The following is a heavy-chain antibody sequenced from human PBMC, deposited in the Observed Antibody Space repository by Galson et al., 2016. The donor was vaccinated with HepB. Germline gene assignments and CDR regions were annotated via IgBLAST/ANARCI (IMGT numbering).Heavy chain of an antibody. CDR3: ARDGAGSQNDFDY. CDR2: ISSSGSFI. V-gene: IGHV3-11*04. Sequence: SLRLSCAASGLTFSDQYMSWIRQAPGKGLEFVSYISSSGSFICYADSVKGRFTISRDNAKKSVYLEMNSLRVEDTAVYYCARDGAGSQNDFDYWGQGTLVTVSS. CDR1: GLTFSDQY. J-gene: IGHJ4*02. D-gene: IGHD1-26*01.